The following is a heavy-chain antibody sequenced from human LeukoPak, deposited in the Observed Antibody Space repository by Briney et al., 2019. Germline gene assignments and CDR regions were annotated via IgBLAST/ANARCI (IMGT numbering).Heavy chain of an antibody. D-gene: IGHD3-16*02. J-gene: IGHJ4*02. V-gene: IGHV4-4*07. CDR1: SGSINSYY. CDR2: IYTTGVA. CDR3: ARQGYTASHYFLDY. Sequence: SETLSLTCTVSSGSINSYYWGWVRQPAGRGLEWIGRIYTTGVANYNPSLQSRLTMSVDTSKRQFSLNLRSVTAADTAIYYCARQGYTASHYFLDYWSQGTLVTVSS.